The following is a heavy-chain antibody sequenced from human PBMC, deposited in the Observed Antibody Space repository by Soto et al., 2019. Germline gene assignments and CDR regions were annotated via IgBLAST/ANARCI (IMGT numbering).Heavy chain of an antibody. V-gene: IGHV3-48*03. CDR3: ARFSSTWYSSWDY. D-gene: IGHD6-13*01. CDR1: GFTISSYE. J-gene: IGHJ4*02. CDR2: ISSSGTTI. Sequence: EVQLVESGGGLEQPGGSLRLSCAASGFTISSYEMNWVRQAPGKGLEWLSYISSSGTTIYYADSVKGRFTISRDNAKNSLYLQMNSLIAEDTAVYYCARFSSTWYSSWDYWGQGTLVTVSP.